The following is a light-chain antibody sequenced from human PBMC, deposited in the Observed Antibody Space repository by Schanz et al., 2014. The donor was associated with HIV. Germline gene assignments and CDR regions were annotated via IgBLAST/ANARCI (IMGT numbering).Light chain of an antibody. J-gene: IGKJ3*01. CDR3: QHLNTYPVT. CDR1: QGISSH. Sequence: DIQLTQSASFLSASVGDRVTITCRASQGISSHLAWYQQKSGQAPKLLIYSASSLQTGVPSRFSGSGSGTEFTLTITSLQPEDFATYYCQHLNTYPVTFGPGTKVDIK. CDR2: SAS. V-gene: IGKV1-9*01.